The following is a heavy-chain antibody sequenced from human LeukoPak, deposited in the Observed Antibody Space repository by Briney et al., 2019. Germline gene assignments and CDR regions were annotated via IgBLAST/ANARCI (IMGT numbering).Heavy chain of an antibody. CDR2: NYYSGST. J-gene: IGHJ4*02. CDR3: ARSGTKTNGFDY. Sequence: PSETLSLTCTVSGGSISTYYWSWIRQPPGKGLEWIGYNYYSGSTNYSPSLQSRVTISVDTSRNRFSLRLSSVTAADTAMYYCARSGTKTNGFDYWGQGTLVTVSS. D-gene: IGHD2-8*01. V-gene: IGHV4-59*01. CDR1: GGSISTYY.